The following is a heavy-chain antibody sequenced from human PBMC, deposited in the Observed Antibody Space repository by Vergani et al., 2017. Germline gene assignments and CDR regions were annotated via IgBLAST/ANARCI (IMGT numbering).Heavy chain of an antibody. CDR1: GFTFDDYA. CDR2: ISWNSGSI. Sequence: EVQLVESGGGLVQPGRSLRLSCAASGFTFDDYAMHWVRQAPGKGLEWVSGISWNSGSIDYADSVKGRFTISRDNAKNSLYLQMNSLRAEDTALYYCAKGLLGQQLNYYMDVWGKGTTVTVSS. J-gene: IGHJ6*03. D-gene: IGHD6-13*01. V-gene: IGHV3-9*01. CDR3: AKGLLGQQLNYYMDV.